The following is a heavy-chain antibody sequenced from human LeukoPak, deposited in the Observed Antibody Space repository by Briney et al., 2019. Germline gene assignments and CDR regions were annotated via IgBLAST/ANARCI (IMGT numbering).Heavy chain of an antibody. CDR3: ARDSHIVVVPAAKSLDY. V-gene: IGHV1-46*03. J-gene: IGHJ4*02. CDR1: GYTFTSYY. D-gene: IGHD2-2*01. CDR2: INPSGGST. Sequence: ASVKVSCKASGYTFTSYYMHWVRQAPGQGLEWMGIINPSGGSTSYAQKFQGRVTMTRDTSTCTVYMELSSLRSEDTAVYYCARDSHIVVVPAAKSLDYWGQGTLVTVSS.